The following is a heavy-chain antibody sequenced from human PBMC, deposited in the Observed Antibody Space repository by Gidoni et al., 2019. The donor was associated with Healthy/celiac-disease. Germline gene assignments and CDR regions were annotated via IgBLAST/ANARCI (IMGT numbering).Heavy chain of an antibody. V-gene: IGHV3-23*01. CDR1: GCTFSSYA. D-gene: IGHD4-17*01. CDR3: AKIAGMTTVTTWAFDP. J-gene: IGHJ5*02. Sequence: EVQLLESGGGLVQPGGSLRLSCAASGCTFSSYARSWVRQAPGKGLEGVSAISGSGGSTYYADSVKGRFTISRDNSKNTLYLQMNSLRAEDTAVYYCAKIAGMTTVTTWAFDPWGQGTLVTVSS. CDR2: ISGSGGST.